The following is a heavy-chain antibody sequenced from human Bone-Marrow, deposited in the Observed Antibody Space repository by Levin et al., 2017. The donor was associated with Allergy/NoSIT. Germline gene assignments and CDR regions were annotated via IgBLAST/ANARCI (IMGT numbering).Heavy chain of an antibody. CDR3: ARFSLSEYSSSYSFDY. J-gene: IGHJ4*02. D-gene: IGHD6-13*01. CDR2: IYYSGST. CDR1: GGSISSSSYY. Sequence: SQTLSLTCTVSGGSISSSSYYWGWIRQPPGKGLEWIGSIYYSGSTYYNPSLKSRVTISVDTSKNQFSLKLSSVTAADTAVYYCARFSLSEYSSSYSFDYWGQGTLVTVSS. V-gene: IGHV4-39*01.